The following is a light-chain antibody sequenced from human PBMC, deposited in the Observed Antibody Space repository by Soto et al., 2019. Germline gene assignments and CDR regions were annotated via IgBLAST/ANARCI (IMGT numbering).Light chain of an antibody. CDR3: MQPLQSWT. CDR2: LGS. CDR1: QGINTG. Sequence: TQSPSSLSASVGDRVTITCRASQGINTGVAWYQQKPGKSPKLLIYLGSNRASGVPDRFSGSGSGTDFTLKISRVEAEDVGVYYCMQPLQSWTFGQGTKVEIK. V-gene: IGKV2-28*01. J-gene: IGKJ1*01.